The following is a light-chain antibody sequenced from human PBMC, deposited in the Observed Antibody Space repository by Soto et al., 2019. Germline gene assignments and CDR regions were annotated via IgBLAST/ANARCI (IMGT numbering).Light chain of an antibody. Sequence: QLVLTQPPSVSGAPGQRVTISCTGSSSNIGAGYDVHWYQQLPGRAPKLLIYGNTNRPSGVPDRFSGSKSGTSASLAITGLQAEDEADYYCLSFDRSLSVVFGGGTKLTVL. CDR3: LSFDRSLSVV. CDR2: GNT. CDR1: SSNIGAGYD. V-gene: IGLV1-40*01. J-gene: IGLJ2*01.